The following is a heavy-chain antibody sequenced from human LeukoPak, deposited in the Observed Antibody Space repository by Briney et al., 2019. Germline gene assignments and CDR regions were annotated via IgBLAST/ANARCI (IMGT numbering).Heavy chain of an antibody. CDR2: IYHSGST. J-gene: IGHJ5*02. D-gene: IGHD2-15*01. CDR1: GGSISSGGYY. V-gene: IGHV4-30-2*01. Sequence: SETLSLTCTVSGGSISSGGYYWSWIRQPPGKGLEWIGYIYHSGSTYSNPSLKSRVTISVDTSKNQFSLKLSSVTAADTAVYYCARVGPLGYCSGGSCPPRLHQLKNWFDPWGQGTLVTVSS. CDR3: ARVGPLGYCSGGSCPPRLHQLKNWFDP.